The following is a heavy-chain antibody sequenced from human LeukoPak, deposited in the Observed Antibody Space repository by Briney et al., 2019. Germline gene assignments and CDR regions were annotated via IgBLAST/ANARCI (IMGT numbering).Heavy chain of an antibody. J-gene: IGHJ5*02. CDR3: ARDHSTADTSSWWLDP. Sequence: ASVKASCKTFGYTFTSHWMHWVRQAPGQGLEWMGIINPDYGTTLYAQKFRGRITVTRDTSSSTVYMELNSLTSEDTALYYCARDHSTADTSSWWLDPWGQGTLVTVSS. CDR2: INPDYGTT. V-gene: IGHV1-46*01. D-gene: IGHD7-27*01. CDR1: GYTFTSHW.